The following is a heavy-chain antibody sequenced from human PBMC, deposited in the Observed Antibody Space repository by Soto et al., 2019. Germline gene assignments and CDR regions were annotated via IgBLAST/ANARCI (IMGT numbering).Heavy chain of an antibody. D-gene: IGHD1-1*01. CDR2: YHSGGGT. J-gene: IGHJ6*02. Sequence: QVQLQESGSGLVKPSQSLSLTCTVSGVSLNTADTWWSWIRQSPGKGLECIGYYHSGGGTYYDATFRSRVIISADASNSQFSLKLSSVTVADTAVYFCVRSRQMESGNDYGLDVWGQGTTVTVSS. CDR1: GVSLNTADTW. V-gene: IGHV4-30-4*01. CDR3: VRSRQMESGNDYGLDV.